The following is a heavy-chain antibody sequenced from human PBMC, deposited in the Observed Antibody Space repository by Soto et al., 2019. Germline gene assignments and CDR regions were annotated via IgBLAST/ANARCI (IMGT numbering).Heavy chain of an antibody. D-gene: IGHD3-22*01. CDR2: IYYSGST. J-gene: IGHJ6*02. CDR1: GGSISSYY. Sequence: SETLSLTCTVSGGSISSYYWSWIRQPPGKGLEWIGYIYYSGSTNYNPSLKSRVTISVDTSKNQFSLKLSSVTAADTAVYYCARGGSSGYYGYYYGMDVWGQGTTVTVSS. V-gene: IGHV4-59*01. CDR3: ARGGSSGYYGYYYGMDV.